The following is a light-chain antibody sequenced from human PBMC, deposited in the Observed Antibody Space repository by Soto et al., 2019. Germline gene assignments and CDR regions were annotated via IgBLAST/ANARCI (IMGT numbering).Light chain of an antibody. CDR3: QQSNSFPIT. CDR1: QDISSY. J-gene: IGKJ5*01. V-gene: IGKV1-9*01. CDR2: SAS. Sequence: IQLTQSPSSLSASVGDRVTITCRASQDISSYFAWYQQKPGKAPKPLIYSASTLQSGVPSRFSGSGSGTDFTLTINTLQPEDFATYYCQQSNSFPITFGQGTRLEI.